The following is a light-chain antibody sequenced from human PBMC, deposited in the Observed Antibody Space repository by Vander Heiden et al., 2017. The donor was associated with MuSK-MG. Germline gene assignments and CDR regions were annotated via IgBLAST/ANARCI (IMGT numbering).Light chain of an antibody. CDR3: CSSWV. V-gene: IGLV2-23*02. J-gene: IGLJ3*02. CDR1: SSDVGSDNL. CDR2: EVR. Sequence: QSALTQPASVSGSPGQSITISCTGTSSDVGSDNLVAWYQQHPGKAPNLMSEEVRKRPSGVSTRFSGATSGNTASLTISGVQAEDEADYSCCSSWVFGGGTKLTVL.